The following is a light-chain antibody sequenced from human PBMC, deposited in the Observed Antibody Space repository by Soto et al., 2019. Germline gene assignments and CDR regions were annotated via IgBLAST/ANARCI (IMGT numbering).Light chain of an antibody. J-gene: IGKJ5*01. Sequence: FVVTQSPAPLYASPGERATLSCRSSQTVGVRLAWYQHKPGQAPRLLIYEASNRAAGVPGRFSGSGSGTDFTLTISSLEPTDFAMYYCQQYADSLPNTFAQGRLLEI. V-gene: IGKV3-11*01. CDR1: QTVGVR. CDR3: QQYADSLPNT. CDR2: EAS.